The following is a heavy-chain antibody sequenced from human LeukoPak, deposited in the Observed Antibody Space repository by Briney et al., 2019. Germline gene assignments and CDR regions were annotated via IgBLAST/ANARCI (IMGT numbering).Heavy chain of an antibody. V-gene: IGHV1-8*01. D-gene: IGHD3-22*01. Sequence: ASVKVSCKASGYTFTSYDTNWVRQATGQGLEWMGWMNPYSVNTLYAQKFQGRVTMTRNTSISTAYMDLSSLRSEDTAVYYCARGYYDSSGYYFDYWGQGTLVTVSS. CDR3: ARGYYDSSGYYFDY. CDR1: GYTFTSYD. CDR2: MNPYSVNT. J-gene: IGHJ4*02.